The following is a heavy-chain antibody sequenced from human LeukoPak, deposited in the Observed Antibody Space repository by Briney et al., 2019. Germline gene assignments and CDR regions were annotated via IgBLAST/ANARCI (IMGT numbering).Heavy chain of an antibody. Sequence: SETLSLTCTVSGGSISSYYWSWTRQPPGKGLEWIGYIYYSGSTNYNPSLKSRVTISVDTSKNQFSLKLSSVTAADTAVYYRARGRLKAYYFDYWGQGTLVTVSS. D-gene: IGHD3-16*01. J-gene: IGHJ4*02. CDR1: GGSISSYY. CDR3: ARGRLKAYYFDY. CDR2: IYYSGST. V-gene: IGHV4-59*01.